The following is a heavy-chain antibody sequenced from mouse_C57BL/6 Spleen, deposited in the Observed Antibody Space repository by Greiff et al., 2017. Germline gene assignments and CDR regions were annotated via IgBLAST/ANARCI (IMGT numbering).Heavy chain of an antibody. Sequence: QVQLQQPGAELVMPGASVKLSCKASGYTFTSYWMHWVKQRPGQGLEWIGEIDPSDSYTNYNQKFKGKSTLTVDKSSSTAYMQLSSLTSEDSAVYYCARGSNEGYAMDYWGKGTSVTVSS. V-gene: IGHV1-69*01. D-gene: IGHD2-5*01. CDR1: GYTFTSYW. CDR2: IDPSDSYT. CDR3: ARGSNEGYAMDY. J-gene: IGHJ4*01.